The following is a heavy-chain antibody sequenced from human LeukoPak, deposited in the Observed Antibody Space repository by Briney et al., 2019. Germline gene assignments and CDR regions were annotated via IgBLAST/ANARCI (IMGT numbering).Heavy chain of an antibody. CDR1: GGSVSGYY. CDR2: VYYSGST. J-gene: IGHJ4*02. Sequence: PSETLSLTCVVSGGSVSGYYWGWIRQPPGRGLEWIGYVYYSGSTNYNPSFKSRITISVDTSRNQFSLQLSSVTAADTAMYYCARIHRYCSGGACYVLDNWGQGTLAAVSS. CDR3: ARIHRYCSGGACYVLDN. V-gene: IGHV4-59*02. D-gene: IGHD2-15*01.